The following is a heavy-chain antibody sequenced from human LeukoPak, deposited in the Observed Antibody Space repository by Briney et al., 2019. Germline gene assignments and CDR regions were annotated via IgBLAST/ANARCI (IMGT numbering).Heavy chain of an antibody. D-gene: IGHD3-10*01. CDR3: ARDLREYYYGSGSYYIHYYYYMDV. CDR2: IHYTGST. Sequence: SETLSLTCTVSGGSISSYYWSWIRQSPGKGLECIGYIHYTGSTNYNPSLKSRVTISVETSKNQFSLKLKSVTAADTAVYYCARDLREYYYGSGSYYIHYYYYMDVWGKGTTVTISS. J-gene: IGHJ6*03. CDR1: GGSISSYY. V-gene: IGHV4-59*01.